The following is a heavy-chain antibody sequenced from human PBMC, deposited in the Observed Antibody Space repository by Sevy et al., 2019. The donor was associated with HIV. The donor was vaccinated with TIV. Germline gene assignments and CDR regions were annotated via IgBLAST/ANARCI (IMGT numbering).Heavy chain of an antibody. V-gene: IGHV3-7*01. CDR2: IKQDGREK. D-gene: IGHD3-10*01. Sequence: GGSLRLSCAASGFTFSSYWMSWVRQAPGKGLEWVANIKQDGREKYYVDSVKGRFTISRDNAKNSLYMQMNSLGAEDTAGYYCARDYYYGSGFDYWGQGTLVTVSS. CDR1: GFTFSSYW. CDR3: ARDYYYGSGFDY. J-gene: IGHJ4*02.